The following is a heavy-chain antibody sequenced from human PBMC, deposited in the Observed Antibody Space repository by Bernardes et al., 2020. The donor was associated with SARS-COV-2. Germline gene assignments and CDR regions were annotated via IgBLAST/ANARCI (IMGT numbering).Heavy chain of an antibody. CDR3: SRYISGSYQYYYYGMDV. J-gene: IGHJ6*04. V-gene: IGHV3-23*01. CDR2: FSGSGGDT. CDR1: GFTFRSSA. Sequence: VGSLRRSCAASGFTFRSSAMSWVRQAPGPGLEWVSGFSGSGGDTYYADSVKGRFTISRDNSKNTLFLQMNRLRAEDTAIYYCSRYISGSYQYYYYGMDVWGKGTTVTVSS. D-gene: IGHD3-10*01.